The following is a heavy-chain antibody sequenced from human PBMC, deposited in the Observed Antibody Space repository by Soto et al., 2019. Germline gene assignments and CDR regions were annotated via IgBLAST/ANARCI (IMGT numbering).Heavy chain of an antibody. CDR3: ARGASNSNRWYIWFDT. CDR1: GGTFSTYP. V-gene: IGHV1-69*13. Sequence: ASVKVSCKVSGGTFSTYPINWVRQAPGQGLEFMGGIIPKFGTTNYAQKFRGTVTITADESTSTAYMELNNLRSEDTAVYYCARGASNSNRWYIWFDTWGHGTLVTVSA. CDR2: IIPKFGTT. D-gene: IGHD6-19*01. J-gene: IGHJ5*01.